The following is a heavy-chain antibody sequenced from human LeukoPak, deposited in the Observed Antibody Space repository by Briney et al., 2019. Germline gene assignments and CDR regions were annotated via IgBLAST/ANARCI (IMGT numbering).Heavy chain of an antibody. V-gene: IGHV4-59*02. CDR3: ARGGLYSSSGYGVFFDY. CDR2: FYYGGST. J-gene: IGHJ4*02. CDR1: GVSVRSHY. D-gene: IGHD6-13*01. Sequence: SETLSLICTVSGVSVRSHYWTRIRQPPGKGLEWIGYFYYGGSTSYSPSLKSRVTISVDTSKNQFSLRLNSVTAADTAVYYCARGGLYSSSGYGVFFDYWGQGALVTVST.